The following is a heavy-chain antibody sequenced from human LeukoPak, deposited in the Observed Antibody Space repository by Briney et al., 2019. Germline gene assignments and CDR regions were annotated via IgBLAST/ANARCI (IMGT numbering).Heavy chain of an antibody. CDR2: ISYDGSNK. CDR3: AGYSSFDC. D-gene: IGHD3-22*01. V-gene: IGHV3-30*14. J-gene: IGHJ4*02. CDR1: GFTFSSYW. Sequence: GGSLRLSCAASGFTFSSYWMSWVRQAPGKGLEWVAVISYDGSNKYYADSVKGRFTISRDNSRNTLYLEMNSLRAEDTAVYYCAGYSSFDCWGQGTLVTVSS.